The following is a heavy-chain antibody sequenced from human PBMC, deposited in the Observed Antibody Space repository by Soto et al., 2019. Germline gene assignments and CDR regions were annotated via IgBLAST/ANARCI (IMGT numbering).Heavy chain of an antibody. V-gene: IGHV3-23*01. J-gene: IGHJ4*02. D-gene: IGHD1-7*01. CDR3: AKDQDWNYVLDY. Sequence: GGSLRLSCAASGFTFSSYAMSWVRQAPGKGLEWVSAISGSGGNTYYADSVKGRFTISRDNSKNTLYLQMNSLRAEDTAVYYCAKDQDWNYVLDYWGQGTLVTVSS. CDR2: ISGSGGNT. CDR1: GFTFSSYA.